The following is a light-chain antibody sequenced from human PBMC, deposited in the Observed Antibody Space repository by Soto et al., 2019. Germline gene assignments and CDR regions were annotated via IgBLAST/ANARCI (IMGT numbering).Light chain of an antibody. CDR2: GAS. CDR3: QQYGSSQYT. V-gene: IGKV3-15*01. CDR1: QSVNAN. J-gene: IGKJ2*01. Sequence: EVVMTQSPATLSVSPGERATLSCRASQSVNANLAWYQQKPGQAPRLLIHGASNRATGIPARFSGSGFGTEFILTISSLQSEDFAVYYCQQYGSSQYTFGQGTKLEIK.